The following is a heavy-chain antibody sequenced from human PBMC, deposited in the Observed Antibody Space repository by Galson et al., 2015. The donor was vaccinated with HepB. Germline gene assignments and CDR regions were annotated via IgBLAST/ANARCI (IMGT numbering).Heavy chain of an antibody. CDR2: ISGSGGST. CDR3: AKSIFTMVRGADYYFDY. CDR1: GFTFSSYA. Sequence: SLRLSCAASGFTFSSYAMSWVRQAPGKGLEWVSAISGSGGSTYYADSVKGRFTISRDNSKNTLYLQMNSLRAEDTAVYYCAKSIFTMVRGADYYFDYWGQGTLVTVSS. D-gene: IGHD3-10*01. V-gene: IGHV3-23*01. J-gene: IGHJ4*02.